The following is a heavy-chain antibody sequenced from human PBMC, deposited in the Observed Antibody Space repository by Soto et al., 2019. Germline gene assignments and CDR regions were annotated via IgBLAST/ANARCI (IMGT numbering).Heavy chain of an antibody. D-gene: IGHD2-8*01. CDR3: ARDGGYYTRPMYYFDY. CDR2: ISSSSSYI. J-gene: IGHJ4*02. Sequence: LXLARADSGFTFSSYSMNWVLQAPGMGLEWVSSISSSSSYIYYADSVKGRFTISRDNAKNSLYLQMNSLRAEDTAVYYCARDGGYYTRPMYYFDYWGQGTLVTVPS. CDR1: GFTFSSYS. V-gene: IGHV3-21*01.